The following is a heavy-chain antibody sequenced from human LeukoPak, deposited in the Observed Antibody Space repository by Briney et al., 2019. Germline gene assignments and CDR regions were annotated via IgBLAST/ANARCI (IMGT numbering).Heavy chain of an antibody. J-gene: IGHJ4*02. V-gene: IGHV3-23*01. Sequence: GGSLRLSCAASGFSFSSYAMSWVRQAPGKGLEWVSSISGSGSRTYYADSVKGRFTISRDNSKNTLYLQMNSLRAEDTAVYYCATRTGGSVDLTYTYWGQGTLVTVSS. CDR1: GFSFSSYA. D-gene: IGHD3-16*01. CDR2: ISGSGSRT. CDR3: ATRTGGSVDLTYTY.